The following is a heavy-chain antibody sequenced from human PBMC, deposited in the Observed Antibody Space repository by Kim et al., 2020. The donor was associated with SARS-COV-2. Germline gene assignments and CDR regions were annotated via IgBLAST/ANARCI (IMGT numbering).Heavy chain of an antibody. J-gene: IGHJ4*02. D-gene: IGHD3-22*01. V-gene: IGHV3-23*01. CDR1: GFTFSSYA. Sequence: GGSLRLSCAASGFTFSSYAMTWVRQAPGKGLEWVSAISGSGGSTYYADSVKGRFTISRDNSKNTLYLQMNSLRAEDTAVYYCAKSILGYDSSGYYCFDYWGQGTLVTVSS. CDR3: AKSILGYDSSGYYCFDY. CDR2: ISGSGGST.